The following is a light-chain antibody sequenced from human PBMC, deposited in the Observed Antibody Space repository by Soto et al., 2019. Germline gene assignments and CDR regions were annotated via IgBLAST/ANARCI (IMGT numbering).Light chain of an antibody. CDR2: DAS. V-gene: IGKV3-11*01. CDR3: QHGGT. Sequence: EIVLTQSPATLSLSPGEGATVSCRPGQRVSTNLAWSNQKAGQAPRLLIYDASTRPTAIPARFSGSGSGTDFTLTISSLEPEDFAVYYCQHGGTFGQGTRLEIK. J-gene: IGKJ5*01. CDR1: QRVSTN.